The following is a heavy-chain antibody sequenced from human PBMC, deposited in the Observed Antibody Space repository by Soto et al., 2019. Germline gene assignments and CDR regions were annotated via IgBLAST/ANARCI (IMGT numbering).Heavy chain of an antibody. CDR1: GFTFRDFA. CDR3: AKSTPVTAFS. J-gene: IGHJ5*02. CDR2: ITASGESA. V-gene: IGHV3-23*01. D-gene: IGHD4-17*01. Sequence: GGSLRRSCEASGFTFRDFAMSCVRQAPGKGLEWVSYITASGESASYADSVKGRLIISRENSKNTLYLEMNSLTAEDTALYYCAKSTPVTAFSWRKGYLVTVS.